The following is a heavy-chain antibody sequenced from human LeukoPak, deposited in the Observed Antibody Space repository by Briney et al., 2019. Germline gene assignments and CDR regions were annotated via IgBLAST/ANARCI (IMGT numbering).Heavy chain of an antibody. V-gene: IGHV4-34*01. CDR3: ARAGTRHGSGSYARH. J-gene: IGHJ4*02. Sequence: SETLSLTCAVYGGSFSGYYWSWIRQPPGKGLEWIGEINHSGSTNYNPSLKSRVTISVDTPKNQFSLKLSSVTAADTAVYYCARAGTRHGSGSYARHWGQGTLVTVSS. D-gene: IGHD3-10*01. CDR1: GGSFSGYY. CDR2: INHSGST.